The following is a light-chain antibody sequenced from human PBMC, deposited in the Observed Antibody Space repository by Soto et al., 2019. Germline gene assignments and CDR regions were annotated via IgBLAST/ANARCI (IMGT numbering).Light chain of an antibody. J-gene: IGKJ4*01. CDR3: QRTYNAPPY. V-gene: IGKV1-27*01. Sequence: DIQVTQSPSSLSASVGDRVSVTCRVSQGISSYLSWYRQKPGRVPSLLIYSVSNLRSGVPSRFSGSGSGTDFTLTVSSRQTEDVETYYDQRTYNAPPYFGGGTKGEIK. CDR2: SVS. CDR1: QGISSY.